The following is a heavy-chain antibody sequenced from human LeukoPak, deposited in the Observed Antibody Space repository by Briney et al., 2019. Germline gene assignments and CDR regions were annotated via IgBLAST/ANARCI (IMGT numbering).Heavy chain of an antibody. J-gene: IGHJ4*02. D-gene: IGHD4-17*01. CDR3: TRVPNDYGDYGGEDY. V-gene: IGHV3-49*04. CDR1: GFTFGDYA. Sequence: GGSLRLSCTASGFTFGDYAMSWVRQAPGKGLEWVGFIRSKAYGGTTEYAASVKGRFTISRDDSKSIAYLQMNSLKTEDTAVYYCTRVPNDYGDYGGEDYWGQGTLVTVSS. CDR2: IRSKAYGGTT.